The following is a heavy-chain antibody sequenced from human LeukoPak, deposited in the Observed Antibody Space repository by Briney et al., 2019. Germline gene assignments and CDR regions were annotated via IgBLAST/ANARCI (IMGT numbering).Heavy chain of an antibody. D-gene: IGHD6-6*01. CDR1: GYTFTGYY. CDR3: ARSSRLAYSSSSLDY. V-gene: IGHV1-2*02. J-gene: IGHJ4*02. CDR2: LNPNSGGT. Sequence: GASVKVSCKASGYTFTGYYVHWVRQAPGQGLEWMGRLNPNSGGTNYAQKFQGRVTMTRDTSISTAYMELSRLRSDDTAVYYCARSSRLAYSSSSLDYWGQGTLVTVSS.